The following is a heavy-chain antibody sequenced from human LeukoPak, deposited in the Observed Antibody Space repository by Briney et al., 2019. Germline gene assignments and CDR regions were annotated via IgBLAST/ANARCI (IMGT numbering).Heavy chain of an antibody. D-gene: IGHD1-26*01. Sequence: GGSLRLSCAASGFTFSSNAMHWVRQAPGKGLEWVAVISYDGSNKYYADSVKGRFTISRDNSKHTLYLQMNSLRAEDTAVYYCARDEVGATVLDYWGQGTLVTVSS. CDR3: ARDEVGATVLDY. J-gene: IGHJ4*02. V-gene: IGHV3-30*04. CDR2: ISYDGSNK. CDR1: GFTFSSNA.